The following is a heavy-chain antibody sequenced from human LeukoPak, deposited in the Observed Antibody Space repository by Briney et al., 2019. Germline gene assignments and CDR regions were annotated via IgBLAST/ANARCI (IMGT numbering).Heavy chain of an antibody. Sequence: PSETLSLTCTVSGGSISSYYWSWIRQPAGKGLEWIGRIYTGGSTNYNPSLKSRVTMSVDSSNNQFSLKLSSVTAADTAVYYCARENTESYREFDYWGQGTLVTVSS. CDR3: ARENTESYREFDY. V-gene: IGHV4-4*07. J-gene: IGHJ4*02. D-gene: IGHD1-26*01. CDR2: IYTGGST. CDR1: GGSISSYY.